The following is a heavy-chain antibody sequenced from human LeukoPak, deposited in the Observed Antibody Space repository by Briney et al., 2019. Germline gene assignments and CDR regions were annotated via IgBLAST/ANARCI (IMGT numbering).Heavy chain of an antibody. J-gene: IGHJ4*02. CDR3: ARGGSGGYYPYYFDY. CDR2: ISYDGTNK. CDR1: GFTFSSYA. V-gene: IGHV3-30-3*01. D-gene: IGHD3-10*01. Sequence: GRSLRLSCVASGFTFSSYAMYWVRQAPGKGLEWVAVISYDGTNKYYADSVKGRFTISRDNSKNTLYLQMTSLRAEDTAVYYCARGGSGGYYPYYFDYWGQGNVVTVSS.